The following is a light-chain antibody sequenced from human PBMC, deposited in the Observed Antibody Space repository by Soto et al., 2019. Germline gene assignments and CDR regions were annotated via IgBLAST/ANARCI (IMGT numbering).Light chain of an antibody. CDR2: QTS. CDR3: HQRQSWPRT. V-gene: IGKV3-11*01. J-gene: IGKJ1*01. Sequence: EIVLTQSPATLSSFPGDRVTLSCRASQYINTRLAWYQHRPGQAPSLLIYQTSLRAAGIPARFSASGSGTDFTLTISDVQPEDFALYYCHQRQSWPRTVGQGTKVDIK. CDR1: QYINTR.